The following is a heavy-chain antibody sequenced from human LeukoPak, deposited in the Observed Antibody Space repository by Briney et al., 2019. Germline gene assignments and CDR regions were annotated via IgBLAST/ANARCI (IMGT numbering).Heavy chain of an antibody. CDR2: IIPIFGTA. CDR3: ARGGLWFGELSQYYFDY. J-gene: IGHJ4*02. CDR1: GGTFSSYA. V-gene: IGHV1-69*06. D-gene: IGHD3-10*01. Sequence: AASVKVSCKASGGTFSSYAISWVRQAPGQGLEWMGGIIPIFGTANYAQKFQGRVTITADKSTSTAYMELSSLRSEDTAVYYCARGGLWFGELSQYYFDYWGQGTLVTVSS.